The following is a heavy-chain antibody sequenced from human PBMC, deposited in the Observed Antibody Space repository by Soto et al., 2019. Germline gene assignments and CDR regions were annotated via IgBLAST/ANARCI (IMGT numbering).Heavy chain of an antibody. CDR1: GGSISSGGYY. D-gene: IGHD5-12*01. CDR3: ARDSWYSGYDEGG. V-gene: IGHV4-31*03. J-gene: IGHJ4*02. Sequence: QVQLQESGPGLVKPSQTLSLTCTVSGGSISSGGYYWSWIRQHPGKGLEWIGYIYYSGSTYYNPSRNSRVTISVDQSKNQCSLKLISVTAADTAVYYCARDSWYSGYDEGGWGQGTLVTVSS. CDR2: IYYSGST.